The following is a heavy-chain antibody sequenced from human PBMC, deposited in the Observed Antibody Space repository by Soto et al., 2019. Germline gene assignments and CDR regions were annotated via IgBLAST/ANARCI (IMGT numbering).Heavy chain of an antibody. D-gene: IGHD3-10*01. J-gene: IGHJ4*02. CDR2: INHSGST. CDR3: ARGWFGDN. CDR1: GGSFSGYY. V-gene: IGHV4-34*01. Sequence: PSETLSLTCAVYGGSFSGYYWSWIRQPPGKGLEWIGEINHSGSTNYNPSLKSRVTISVDTSKNQFSLKLSSVTAADTAVYYCARGWFGDNWGQGTLVTVSS.